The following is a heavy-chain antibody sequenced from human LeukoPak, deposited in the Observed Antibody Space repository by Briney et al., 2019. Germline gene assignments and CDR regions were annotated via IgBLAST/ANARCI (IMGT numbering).Heavy chain of an antibody. J-gene: IGHJ6*02. CDR1: GFTFSDYY. V-gene: IGHV3-11*01. Sequence: GGSLRLSCAASGFTFSDYYMSWIRQAPGKGLEWVSYISSSGSTIYYADSVKGRFTISRDNAKNSLYLQMNSLRAEDTAVYYCARDEAVAGARQEYYYYGMDVWGQRTTVTVSS. CDR2: ISSSGSTI. CDR3: ARDEAVAGARQEYYYYGMDV. D-gene: IGHD6-19*01.